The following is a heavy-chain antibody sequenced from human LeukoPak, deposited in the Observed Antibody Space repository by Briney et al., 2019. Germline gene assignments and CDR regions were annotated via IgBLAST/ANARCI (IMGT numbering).Heavy chain of an antibody. Sequence: PSETLSLTCTVSGASISNYYWTWIRQPAGKGLEWIGHMHSSGSTIYNPSLKSRVTMSVDTSKNQFSLTLSSVTAADTAVYYCARTRSYYMDVWAKGTTVTVSS. V-gene: IGHV4-4*07. CDR2: MHSSGST. CDR3: ARTRSYYMDV. CDR1: GASISNYY. J-gene: IGHJ6*03. D-gene: IGHD6-19*01.